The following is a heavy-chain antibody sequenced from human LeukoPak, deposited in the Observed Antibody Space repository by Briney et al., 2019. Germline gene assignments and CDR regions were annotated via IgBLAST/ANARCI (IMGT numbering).Heavy chain of an antibody. V-gene: IGHV1-69*05. D-gene: IGHD2-2*02. CDR2: IIRTA. CDR3: ARGSIVVVPAAISGWFDP. Sequence: GASVKVSCKASGGTFSNYAISWVRQAPGQGLEWMGGIIRTANYAQKFQGRVTITTDESTSTAYMELTSLRSEDTAVYYCARGSIVVVPAAISGWFDPWGQGTLVTVSS. J-gene: IGHJ5*02. CDR1: GGTFSNYA.